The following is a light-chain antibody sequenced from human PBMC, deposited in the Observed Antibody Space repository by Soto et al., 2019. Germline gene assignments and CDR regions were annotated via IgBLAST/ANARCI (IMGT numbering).Light chain of an antibody. CDR3: ASWDDSLNGVV. CDR1: SSNIGDFP. J-gene: IGLJ2*01. CDR2: SNT. Sequence: QSVVTQPPSASGTPGQRVTISCSGSSSNIGDFPVNWYQHLPGAAPKVLIYSNTLRPSGVPDRFSGSKSGTSASLAISGLQSEDESGYYCASWDDSLNGVVFGGGTKLTVL. V-gene: IGLV1-44*01.